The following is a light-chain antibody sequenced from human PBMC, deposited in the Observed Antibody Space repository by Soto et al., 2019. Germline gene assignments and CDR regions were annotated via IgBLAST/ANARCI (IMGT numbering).Light chain of an antibody. CDR1: SGHSSYA. CDR2: VSSNGSH. V-gene: IGLV4-69*01. CDR3: QSWGTGIQVV. J-gene: IGLJ2*01. Sequence: QSVLTQPPSASASLGASVKLTCILSSGHSSYAIAWHQRQPEKGPRYLMKVSSNGSHSKGDGIPDRFSGSSSGAERYLSISSLQSEDEADYYCQSWGTGIQVVFGGGTKVTVL.